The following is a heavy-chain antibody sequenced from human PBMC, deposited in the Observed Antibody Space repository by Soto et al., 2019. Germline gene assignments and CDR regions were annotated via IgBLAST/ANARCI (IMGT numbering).Heavy chain of an antibody. CDR3: ARDMGEMNIVLVPAAVYYYGMDV. J-gene: IGHJ6*02. V-gene: IGHV3-33*01. CDR2: IWYDGSNK. CDR1: GFTFSSYG. D-gene: IGHD2-2*01. Sequence: GGSLRLSCAASGFTFSSYGMHWVRQAPGKGLEWVAVIWYDGSNKYYADSVKGRFTISRDNSKNTLYLQMNSLRAEDTAVYYCARDMGEMNIVLVPAAVYYYGMDVWGQGTTVTVSS.